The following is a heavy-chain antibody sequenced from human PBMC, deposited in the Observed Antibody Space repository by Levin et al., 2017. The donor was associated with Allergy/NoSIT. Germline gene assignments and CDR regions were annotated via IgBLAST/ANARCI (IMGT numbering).Heavy chain of an antibody. J-gene: IGHJ4*02. CDR1: GFTFSSYG. V-gene: IGHV3-30*18. D-gene: IGHD6-13*01. Sequence: GESLKISCGASGFTFSSYGMHWVRQAPGKGLEWVAVISYDGSNKYYGDSVKGRFSISRDNSKNILYLQMNSLRPEDTALYYCEKGGTVSRSTWPGELDYGGQGTLVTVSS. CDR3: EKGGTVSRSTWPGELDY. CDR2: ISYDGSNK.